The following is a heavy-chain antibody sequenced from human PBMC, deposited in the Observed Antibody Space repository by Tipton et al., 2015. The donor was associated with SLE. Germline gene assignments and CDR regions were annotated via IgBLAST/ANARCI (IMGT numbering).Heavy chain of an antibody. V-gene: IGHV4-59*01. J-gene: IGHJ6*03. D-gene: IGHD3/OR15-3a*01. CDR3: ASVERWVDGLGYYYXXXDV. CDR2: IYYIGGT. Sequence: TLSLTCNVSGGSISNYFWAWIRQPPGKGLEWIGYIYYIGGTNYNPSLKSRVTISVDTSKNQFSLKLSSVTAADTAVYYCASVERWVDGLGYYYXXXDVWXKGTXVTISS. CDR1: GGSISNYF.